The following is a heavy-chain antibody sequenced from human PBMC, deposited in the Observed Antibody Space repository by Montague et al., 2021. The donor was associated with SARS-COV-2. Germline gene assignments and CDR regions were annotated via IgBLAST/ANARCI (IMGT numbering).Heavy chain of an antibody. V-gene: IGHV6-1*01. CDR3: ARTSASSDY. Sequence: CAISRDSVSRNSAAWNWIRQSPSRGLEWLGRTHYRSKWYNDYAVSVKSRITFNPDTSKNQISLQLNSVTPEDTAVYYCARTSASSDYWGQGTLVTVSS. D-gene: IGHD1-26*01. CDR1: RDSVSRNSAA. CDR2: THYRSKWYN. J-gene: IGHJ4*02.